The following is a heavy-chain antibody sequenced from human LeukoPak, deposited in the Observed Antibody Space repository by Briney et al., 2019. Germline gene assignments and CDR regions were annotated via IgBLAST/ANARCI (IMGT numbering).Heavy chain of an antibody. J-gene: IGHJ4*02. CDR3: ARDGYNSGYFDY. D-gene: IGHD5-24*01. Sequence: SETLSPTCTVSGASISSGGYYWNWIRQPPGKGLEWIGYIYYSRSTSYSPSLKSRLTISVDTSKNQFSLKLSSVTAADTAVYYCARDGYNSGYFDYWGQGTLVTVSS. V-gene: IGHV4-30-4*01. CDR2: IYYSRST. CDR1: GASISSGGYY.